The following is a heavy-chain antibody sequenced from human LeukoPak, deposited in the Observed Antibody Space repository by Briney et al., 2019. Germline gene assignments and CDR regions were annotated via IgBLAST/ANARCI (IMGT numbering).Heavy chain of an antibody. CDR1: GYTFTSYA. CDR3: ASSRHYDDYALEDVWFDY. D-gene: IGHD4-17*01. CDR2: INAGNGNT. J-gene: IGHJ4*02. V-gene: IGHV1-3*01. Sequence: ASVKVSCKASGYTFTSYAMHWVRQAPGQRLEWMGWINAGNGNTKYSQKFQGRVTITRDASASTAYMELSSLRFEDTAVYFCASSRHYDDYALEDVWFDYWGQGTLVTVSS.